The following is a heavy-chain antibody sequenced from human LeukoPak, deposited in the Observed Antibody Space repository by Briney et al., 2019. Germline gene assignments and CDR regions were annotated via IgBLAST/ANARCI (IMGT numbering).Heavy chain of an antibody. CDR3: ARHGDGGLDY. Sequence: QLQLQESGPGLVKPSETLSLTCSVSGGSISSGTYHWAWIRQSPGEGLEWIGNIYYSGGTYYKPSLKSRVTISVDTSKNQFSLNLSSVTAADTAVYFCARHGDGGLDYWGQGTLVTVSS. CDR2: IYYSGGT. J-gene: IGHJ4*02. CDR1: GGSISSGTYH. V-gene: IGHV4-39*01. D-gene: IGHD2-15*01.